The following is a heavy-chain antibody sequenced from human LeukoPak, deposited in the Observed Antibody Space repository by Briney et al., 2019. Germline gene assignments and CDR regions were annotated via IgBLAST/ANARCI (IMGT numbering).Heavy chain of an antibody. CDR3: ARGEWELLN. V-gene: IGHV4-34*01. CDR1: GGSFSGYY. Sequence: PSETLSLTCAVYGGSFSGYYWSWIRQPPGKGPEWIGEINHSGSTNYNPSLKSRVTISVDTSKNQFSLKLSSVTAADTAVYYCARGEWELLNWGQGTLVTVSS. CDR2: INHSGST. J-gene: IGHJ4*02. D-gene: IGHD1-26*01.